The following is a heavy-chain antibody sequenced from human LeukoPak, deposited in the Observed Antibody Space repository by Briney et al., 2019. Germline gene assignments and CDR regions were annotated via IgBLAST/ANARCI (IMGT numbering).Heavy chain of an antibody. CDR3: ARCPGSWSGYDAFDI. D-gene: IGHD6-13*01. V-gene: IGHV4-34*01. Sequence: SETLSLTCAVYGGFFSGYYWSWIRQPPGKGLEWIGEINHSGSTNYNPSLKSRVTISVDTSKNQFSLKLSSVTAADTAVYYCARCPGSWSGYDAFDIWGQGTMVTVSS. CDR1: GGFFSGYY. J-gene: IGHJ3*02. CDR2: INHSGST.